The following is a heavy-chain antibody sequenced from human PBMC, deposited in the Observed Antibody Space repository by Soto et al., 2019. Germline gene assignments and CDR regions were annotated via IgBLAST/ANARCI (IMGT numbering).Heavy chain of an antibody. D-gene: IGHD3-10*01. CDR1: GFTFSSYG. V-gene: IGHV3-33*01. J-gene: IGHJ6*02. CDR2: IWYDGSNK. Sequence: GGSLRLACAASGFTFSSYGMHWVRQAPGKGLEWVAVIWYDGSNKYYADSVKGRFTISRDNSKNTLYLQMNSLRAEDTAVYYCARDQYYGSGSYSYYGMDVWGQGTTVTVSS. CDR3: ARDQYYGSGSYSYYGMDV.